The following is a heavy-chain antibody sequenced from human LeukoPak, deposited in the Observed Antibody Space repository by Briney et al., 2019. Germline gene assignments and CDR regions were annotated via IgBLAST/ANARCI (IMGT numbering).Heavy chain of an antibody. D-gene: IGHD3-22*01. Sequence: SETLSLTCIVSGGSTSSYYWGWIRQPPGKGLEWIGNIHYSGSASYNPSLRSRVTISVATSKNQFSLKLSSVTAADTAVYYCASHFHDSSGYYGDFWGQGTLVTVSS. J-gene: IGHJ4*02. V-gene: IGHV4-59*08. CDR1: GGSTSSYY. CDR2: IHYSGSA. CDR3: ASHFHDSSGYYGDF.